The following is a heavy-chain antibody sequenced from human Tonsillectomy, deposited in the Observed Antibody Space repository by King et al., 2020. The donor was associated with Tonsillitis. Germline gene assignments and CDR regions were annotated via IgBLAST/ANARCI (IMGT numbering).Heavy chain of an antibody. Sequence: QLQESGPGLVKPSETLSLTCTVSGGSISSSSYYWGWIRQPPGKGLEWIGSIYYSGSTYYNPSLKSRVTISVDTSKNQVSLKLSSVTAADTAVYYFARKEWFSGFDPWGQGTLVTVSS. J-gene: IGHJ5*02. V-gene: IGHV4-39*01. D-gene: IGHD3-3*01. CDR2: IYYSGST. CDR1: GGSISSSSYY. CDR3: ARKEWFSGFDP.